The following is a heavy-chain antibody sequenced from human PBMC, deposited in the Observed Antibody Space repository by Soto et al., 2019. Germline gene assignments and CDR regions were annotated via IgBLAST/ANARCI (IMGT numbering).Heavy chain of an antibody. CDR1: GFTFSSYW. CDR2: INSDGSST. D-gene: IGHD2-2*01. V-gene: IGHV3-74*01. CDR3: ARGGYQLLFAFDI. Sequence: EVQLVESGGGLVQPGGSLRLSCAASGFTFSSYWMHWVRQAPGKGLVWVSRINSDGSSTSYADSVKGRFTISRDNAKKTLYLQMNSLRAEDKAVYYCARGGYQLLFAFDIWGQGTMVTVSS. J-gene: IGHJ3*02.